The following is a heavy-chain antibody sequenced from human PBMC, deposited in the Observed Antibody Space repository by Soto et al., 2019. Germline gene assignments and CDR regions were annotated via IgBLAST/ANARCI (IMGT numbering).Heavy chain of an antibody. V-gene: IGHV4-31*03. CDR2: THHSGTA. Sequence: QVQLQESGPGLVKPSQTLSLTCSVSGGSIRDNRYFWSWIRQRPGKGLEWIGYTHHSGTAYYNPSLKSRLTISVDTSKNQFSLKMSSVTAADTAVYYCARDGRLGELSFSSFDSWGQGTLVTVSS. J-gene: IGHJ4*02. CDR1: GGSIRDNRYF. CDR3: ARDGRLGELSFSSFDS. D-gene: IGHD3-16*02.